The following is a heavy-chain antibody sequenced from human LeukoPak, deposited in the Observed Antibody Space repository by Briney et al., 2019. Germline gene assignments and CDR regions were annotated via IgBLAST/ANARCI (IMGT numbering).Heavy chain of an antibody. V-gene: IGHV1-69*13. J-gene: IGHJ3*02. D-gene: IGHD3-10*01. Sequence: ASVKVSCKASGGTFSSYAISWVRQAPGQGLEWMGGIMPIFGTANYAQKFQGRVTITAGESTSTAYMELSSLRSEDTAVYYCARVEPGAQRFGAFDIWGQGTMVTVSS. CDR2: IMPIFGTA. CDR1: GGTFSSYA. CDR3: ARVEPGAQRFGAFDI.